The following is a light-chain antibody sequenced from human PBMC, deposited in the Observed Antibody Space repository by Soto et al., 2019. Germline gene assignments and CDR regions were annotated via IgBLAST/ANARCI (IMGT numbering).Light chain of an antibody. J-gene: IGKJ4*01. V-gene: IGKV1-39*01. CDR1: QIISSY. CDR3: QQSYSTPQVT. Sequence: DLQINQSPSSLSASVGDRVTITCRASQIISSYLNWYQKKPGKAPKLLIFAASSLQSGVPSRFRGTGSGTDFTLTISSLKPEDVATYFCQQSYSTPQVTFGGGTKVDIK. CDR2: AAS.